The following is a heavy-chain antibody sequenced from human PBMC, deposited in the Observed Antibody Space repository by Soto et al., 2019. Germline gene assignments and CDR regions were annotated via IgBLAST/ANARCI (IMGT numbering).Heavy chain of an antibody. J-gene: IGHJ4*02. CDR1: GGTFSSYA. CDR2: NIPIFGTA. D-gene: IGHD6-19*01. V-gene: IGHV1-69*06. CDR3: AREGQGKWLVRGYVDY. Sequence: QVQLVQSGAEVKKPGFSVKVSCKASGGTFSSYAISWVRQAPGQGLEWMGGNIPIFGTANYAQKFQGRVTTSADKSTSTAYMELSSLRSEDTAVYYCAREGQGKWLVRGYVDYWGQGTLVTVSS.